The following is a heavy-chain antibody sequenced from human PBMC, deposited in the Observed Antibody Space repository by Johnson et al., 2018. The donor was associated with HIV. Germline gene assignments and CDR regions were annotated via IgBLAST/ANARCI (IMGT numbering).Heavy chain of an antibody. V-gene: IGHV3-49*04. D-gene: IGHD1-26*01. CDR1: GFSFGDYA. J-gene: IGHJ3*02. CDR3: TTWEQGSGAFDI. CDR2: IRSKAYGGTR. Sequence: VQLVESGGGVVQPGRSLRLSCTASGFSFGDYAMSWVRQAPGKGLEWVGFIRSKAYGGTREHAASVKGRFTISRDDSKNTLYLQMNSLKTEDTAVYYCTTWEQGSGAFDIWGQGTMVTVSS.